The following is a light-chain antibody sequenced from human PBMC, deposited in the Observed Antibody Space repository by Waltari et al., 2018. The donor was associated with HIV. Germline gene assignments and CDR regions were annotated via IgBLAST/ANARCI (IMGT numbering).Light chain of an antibody. J-gene: IGKJ4*02. CDR3: QQYKSDPRT. CDR1: QSISDW. V-gene: IGKV1-5*03. Sequence: DTQMTQSPSTLSASVGDRVTITCRASQSISDWLAWYQQKPGRAPNLLIYQASKLKSGVPSRCSRGASGTEFTRTISGLQLEDFATYFCQQYKSDPRTFGRGTEVEIK. CDR2: QAS.